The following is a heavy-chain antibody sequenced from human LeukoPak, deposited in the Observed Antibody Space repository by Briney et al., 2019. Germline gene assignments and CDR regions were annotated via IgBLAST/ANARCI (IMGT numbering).Heavy chain of an antibody. D-gene: IGHD2-15*01. CDR1: GFTFSRYS. CDR2: ISSSSTYI. Sequence: GSLRLSCAASGFTFSRYSMNWVRQAPGKGLEWVSTISSSSTYIYYADSVKGRFTISRDNAKNSLYLQMNSLRAEDTAVYYCARDPGYEFDYWGQGTLVTVSS. V-gene: IGHV3-21*01. CDR3: ARDPGYEFDY. J-gene: IGHJ4*02.